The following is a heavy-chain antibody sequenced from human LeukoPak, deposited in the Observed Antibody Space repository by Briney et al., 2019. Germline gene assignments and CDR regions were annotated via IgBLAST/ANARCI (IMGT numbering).Heavy chain of an antibody. V-gene: IGHV1-2*06. Sequence: ASVKVSCKASGYTFTGYYMHWVRQAPGQGLEWMGRINPNSGGTNYAQKFQGRVTMTRDTSISTAYMELSRLRSDDTAVYYCARRGIAVAGTLPLIDYWGQGTLATVSS. J-gene: IGHJ4*02. CDR1: GYTFTGYY. D-gene: IGHD6-19*01. CDR2: INPNSGGT. CDR3: ARRGIAVAGTLPLIDY.